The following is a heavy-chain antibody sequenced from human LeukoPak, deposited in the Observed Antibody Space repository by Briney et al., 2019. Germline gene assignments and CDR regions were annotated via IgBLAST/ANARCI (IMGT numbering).Heavy chain of an antibody. CDR2: INPNSGGT. CDR1: GYTFTSYG. J-gene: IGHJ4*02. D-gene: IGHD3-22*01. CDR3: ATRITMIGTFDY. V-gene: IGHV1-2*02. Sequence: ASVKVSCKASGYTFTSYGISWVRQAPGQGLEWMGWINPNSGGTNYAQKFQGRVTMTRDTSISTAYMELSRLRSDDTAVYYCATRITMIGTFDYWGQGTLVTVSS.